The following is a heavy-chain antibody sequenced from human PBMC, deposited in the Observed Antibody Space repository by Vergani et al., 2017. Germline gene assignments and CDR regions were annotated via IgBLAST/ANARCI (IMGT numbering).Heavy chain of an antibody. V-gene: IGHV3-30*18. D-gene: IGHD6-6*01. Sequence: QVQLVESGGGIVQPGRSLRLSCAASGFVFNSYGMHWVRQAPGKGLEWVAVVSYDGTHQVYSDSVKGRFIISRDASSDILHLQMNSLRPDDTAVYYCVKGVGLGYRRSSDPWYLQSWVQGTLVIVSS. CDR1: GFVFNSYG. CDR3: VKGVGLGYRRSSDPWYLQS. J-gene: IGHJ5*02. CDR2: VSYDGTHQ.